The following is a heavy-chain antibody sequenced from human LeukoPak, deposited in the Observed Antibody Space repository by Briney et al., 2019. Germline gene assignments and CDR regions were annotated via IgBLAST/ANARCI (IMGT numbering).Heavy chain of an antibody. CDR1: VYTFTNFY. CDR3: ARRPINCIITNCYVDY. J-gene: IGHJ4*02. D-gene: IGHD2-2*01. Sequence: ASVKVSCKAFVYTFTNFYIHWVRQAPGQRLEWMGWMNPNSGDTSYAREFQDRVTMTRDTSLSTAYMELSRLRSDDTAVYFCARRPINCIITNCYVDYWGQGTLVTVSS. V-gene: IGHV1-2*02. CDR2: MNPNSGDT.